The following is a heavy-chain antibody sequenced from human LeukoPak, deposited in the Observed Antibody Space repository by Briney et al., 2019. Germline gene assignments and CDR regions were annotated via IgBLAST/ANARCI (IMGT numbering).Heavy chain of an antibody. D-gene: IGHD3-22*01. J-gene: IGHJ4*02. CDR1: GGSIRSTSYF. V-gene: IGHV4-39*07. CDR3: VRMVVGMIDGAGNFDS. Sequence: SSETLSLTCSVSGGSIRSTSYFWGWIRQPPGKGLEWIGIIYYDGSTYYNPSVRSRVTISVDTTKNQFSLNLSSATAADTAVFYCVRMVVGMIDGAGNFDSWGQGTLVTVSS. CDR2: IYYDGST.